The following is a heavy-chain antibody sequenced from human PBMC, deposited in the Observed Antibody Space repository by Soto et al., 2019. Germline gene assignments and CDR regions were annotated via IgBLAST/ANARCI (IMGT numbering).Heavy chain of an antibody. CDR1: GFTFSSYA. D-gene: IGHD3-3*01. CDR3: GYYYPYGMDV. CDR2: ISYDGSNK. V-gene: IGHV3-30-3*01. Sequence: QVQLVESGGGVVQPGRSLRLSCAASGFTFSSYAMHWVRQARGKGLAWVAVISYDGSNKNHADTVKGRFTISRDNSNNTLYLQLNSLRAEDTAVYWRGYYYPYGMDVWGQGTTVTVSS. J-gene: IGHJ6*02.